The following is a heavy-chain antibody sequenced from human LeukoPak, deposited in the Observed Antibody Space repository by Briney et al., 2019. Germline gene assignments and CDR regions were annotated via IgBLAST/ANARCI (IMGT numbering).Heavy chain of an antibody. CDR1: GYSFTGYA. J-gene: IGHJ4*02. V-gene: IGHV7-4-1*02. Sequence: ASVKVSCKASGYSFTGYAMNWVRQAPGQGLEWMGWINTNTGNPTYAQGFTGRFVFSLDTSVSTAYLQISSLKAEDTAVCYCAREDAGITIFGVVYDYWGQGTLVTVSS. CDR3: AREDAGITIFGVVYDY. CDR2: INTNTGNP. D-gene: IGHD3-3*01.